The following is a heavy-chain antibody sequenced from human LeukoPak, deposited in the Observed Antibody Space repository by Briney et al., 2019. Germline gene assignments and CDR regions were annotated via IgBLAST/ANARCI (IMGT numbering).Heavy chain of an antibody. CDR1: GYTFTSYY. V-gene: IGHV1-46*01. Sequence: GASAKDSCKASGYTFTSYYMHWVRHTPQQGRERMGLINPSGGSTSYAQKFQGRVTMTRDTSTSTVYMELSGLRSEDTAVYYCARDPPYSSVARRFDYWGEGTLVTVSS. J-gene: IGHJ4*02. CDR2: INPSGGST. CDR3: ARDPPYSSVARRFDY. D-gene: IGHD6-19*01.